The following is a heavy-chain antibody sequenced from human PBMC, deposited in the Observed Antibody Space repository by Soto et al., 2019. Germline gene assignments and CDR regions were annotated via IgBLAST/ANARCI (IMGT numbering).Heavy chain of an antibody. CDR2: ISWNSANI. CDR3: AKGTYDSSGYYTAPDY. D-gene: IGHD3-22*01. Sequence: GGSLRLSCAASGFTLDDYAMHWVRQGPGKGLEWVSGISWNSANIGYADTVKRRFTISKDNAKNSLYLKMNSLRAEDTAVYYCAKGTYDSSGYYTAPDYWGQGTLVTVSS. CDR1: GFTLDDYA. V-gene: IGHV3-9*01. J-gene: IGHJ4*02.